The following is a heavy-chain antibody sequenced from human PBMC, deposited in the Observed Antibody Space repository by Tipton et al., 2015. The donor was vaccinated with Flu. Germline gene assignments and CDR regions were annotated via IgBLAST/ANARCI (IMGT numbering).Heavy chain of an antibody. Sequence: SLRLSCAASGFTFSSYWMSWVRQAPGKGLEWVANIKQDGSEKYYVDSVKGRFTISRDNAKNSLYLQMNSLRAEDTAVYYCARDRNTMVRGNYYYYGMDVWGQGTTVTVSS. CDR3: ARDRNTMVRGNYYYYGMDV. CDR1: GFTFSSYW. V-gene: IGHV3-7*01. CDR2: IKQDGSEK. D-gene: IGHD3-10*01. J-gene: IGHJ6*02.